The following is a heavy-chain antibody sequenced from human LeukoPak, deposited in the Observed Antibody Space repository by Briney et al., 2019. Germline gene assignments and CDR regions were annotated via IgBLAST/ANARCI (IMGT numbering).Heavy chain of an antibody. D-gene: IGHD2-2*01. Sequence: PGGSLRLSCAASGFTFSSYAMSWVRQAPGKGLEWVSAISGSGGSTYYADSVKGRFTISRDSSKNALHLQMNSLRVEDTAVYYCAKYGHCGSTSCYRYFDYWGQGTLVTVSS. CDR3: AKYGHCGSTSCYRYFDY. CDR1: GFTFSSYA. V-gene: IGHV3-23*01. J-gene: IGHJ4*02. CDR2: ISGSGGST.